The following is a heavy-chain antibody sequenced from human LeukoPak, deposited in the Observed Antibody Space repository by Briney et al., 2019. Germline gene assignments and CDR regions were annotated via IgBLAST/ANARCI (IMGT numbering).Heavy chain of an antibody. D-gene: IGHD6-19*01. J-gene: IGHJ4*02. CDR1: GFTLSSYE. Sequence: PGGSLRLSCVASGFTLSSYEMNWVRQAPGKGLEWVSYISSSGSTIYYADSVKGRFTISRDNAKNSLYLQMNSLRAEDTAVYYCARGNPIAVAGPSDYWGQGTLVTVSS. CDR2: ISSSGSTI. V-gene: IGHV3-48*03. CDR3: ARGNPIAVAGPSDY.